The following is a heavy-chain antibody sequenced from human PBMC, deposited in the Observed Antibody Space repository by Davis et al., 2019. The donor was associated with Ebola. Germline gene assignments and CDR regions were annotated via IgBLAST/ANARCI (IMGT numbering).Heavy chain of an antibody. D-gene: IGHD6-6*01. CDR3: ARVLQEVVRLDP. V-gene: IGHV4-34*01. Sequence: MPSETLSLTCAVYGGSFSGYYWSWIRQPPGKGLEWIGEINHSGSTNYNPSLKSRVTISVDTSKNQFSLKVRSVTAADTAVYYCARVLQEVVRLDPWGQGTLVTVSS. CDR2: INHSGST. J-gene: IGHJ5*02. CDR1: GGSFSGYY.